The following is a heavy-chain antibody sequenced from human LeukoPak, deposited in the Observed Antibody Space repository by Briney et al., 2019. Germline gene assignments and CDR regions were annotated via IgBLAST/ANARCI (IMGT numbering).Heavy chain of an antibody. J-gene: IGHJ4*02. V-gene: IGHV3-23*01. D-gene: IGHD1-26*01. CDR2: ISGSGGST. Sequence: GGSLRLSCAASGFTFSSYAMSWVRQAPGKRLEWVSAISGSGGSTYYADSVKGRFTISRDNSKNTLYLQMNSLRAEDTAVYYCAKSRKDSGSYSDYWGQGTLVTVSS. CDR1: GFTFSSYA. CDR3: AKSRKDSGSYSDY.